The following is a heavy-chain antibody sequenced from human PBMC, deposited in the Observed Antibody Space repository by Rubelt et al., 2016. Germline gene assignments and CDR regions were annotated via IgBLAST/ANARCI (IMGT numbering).Heavy chain of an antibody. CDR3: ARGVVGIAVAGTELFDY. J-gene: IGHJ4*02. V-gene: IGHV3-7*01. CDR2: IKQDGSEK. Sequence: VANIKQDGSEKYYVDSVKGRFTISRDNAKNSLYLQMNSLRAEDTAVYYCARGVVGIAVAGTELFDYWGQGTLVTVSS. D-gene: IGHD6-19*01.